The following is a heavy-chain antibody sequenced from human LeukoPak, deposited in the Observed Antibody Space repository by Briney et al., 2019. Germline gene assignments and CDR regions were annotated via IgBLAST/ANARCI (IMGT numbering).Heavy chain of an antibody. J-gene: IGHJ3*02. Sequence: ASVKVSCKVSVYTLTELSMHWVRQAPGKGLEWMGGFDPEDGETIYAQKFQGRVTMTEDTSTDTAYMELSSLRSEDTAVYYCATPEHYDILTGRSNDAFDIWGQGTMVTVSS. CDR3: ATPEHYDILTGRSNDAFDI. D-gene: IGHD3-9*01. V-gene: IGHV1-24*01. CDR1: VYTLTELS. CDR2: FDPEDGET.